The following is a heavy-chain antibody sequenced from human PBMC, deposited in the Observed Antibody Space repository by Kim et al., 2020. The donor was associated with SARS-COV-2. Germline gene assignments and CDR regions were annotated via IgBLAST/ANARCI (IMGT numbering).Heavy chain of an antibody. Sequence: GGSLRLSCAASGFTFSNAWMSWVRQAPGKGLEWVGHIKSKTDGGTTDYAAPVKGRFTISRDDSKNTLYLQMNNLKTEDTAVYYCTTASLVWFGELCYWGQGTLVTVSS. J-gene: IGHJ4*02. CDR3: TTASLVWFGELCY. CDR2: IKSKTDGGTT. D-gene: IGHD3-10*01. V-gene: IGHV3-15*01. CDR1: GFTFSNAW.